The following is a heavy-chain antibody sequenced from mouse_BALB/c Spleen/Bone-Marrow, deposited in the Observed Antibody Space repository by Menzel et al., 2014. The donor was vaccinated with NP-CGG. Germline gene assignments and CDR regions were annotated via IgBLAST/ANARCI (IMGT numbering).Heavy chain of an antibody. D-gene: IGHD2-10*01. J-gene: IGHJ4*01. V-gene: IGHV1-9*01. CDR2: ILPGSGST. CDR1: GYTFSSYW. CDR3: ARAYYVNYDAMDY. Sequence: QVHVKQSGAELMKPGASMKIPCKATGYTFSSYWIERVKRRPGHGLEWIGEILPGSGSTNYNERFKGKATFTADTSSNTAYMQLSSLTSEDSAVCYCARAYYVNYDAMDYWGQGTSVTVSS.